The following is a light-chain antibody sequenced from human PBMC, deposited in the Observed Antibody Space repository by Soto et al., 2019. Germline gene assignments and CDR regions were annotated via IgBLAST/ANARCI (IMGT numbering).Light chain of an antibody. Sequence: QSVLTQPPSASGTPGQRVTISCSGSNSNIGSNKVNWYQQLPGTAPKLLIYTSNQRPSGVPDRLSGSKSGTSASLAISGLQSADEADYYCATWDDSLHGYVFGTGTKVTAL. CDR1: NSNIGSNK. V-gene: IGLV1-44*01. CDR2: TSN. CDR3: ATWDDSLHGYV. J-gene: IGLJ1*01.